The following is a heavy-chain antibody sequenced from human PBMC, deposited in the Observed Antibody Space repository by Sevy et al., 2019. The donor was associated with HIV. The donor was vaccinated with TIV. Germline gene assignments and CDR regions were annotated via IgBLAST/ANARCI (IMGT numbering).Heavy chain of an antibody. CDR3: AKDPNVDTAMAYYFDY. D-gene: IGHD5-18*01. Sequence: LRLSCAASGFTLSSNAMSWVRQAPGKGLEWVSSISSTGGSTYHADSVRGRFSISRDNSKNTLYLHMNSLRAEDTAVYYCAKDPNVDTAMAYYFDYWGQGTLVTVSS. CDR1: GFTLSSNA. V-gene: IGHV3-23*01. CDR2: ISSTGGST. J-gene: IGHJ4*02.